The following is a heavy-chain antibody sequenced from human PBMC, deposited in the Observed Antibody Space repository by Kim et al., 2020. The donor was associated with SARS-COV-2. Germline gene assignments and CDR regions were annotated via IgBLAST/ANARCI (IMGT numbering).Heavy chain of an antibody. Sequence: GESLKISCLGSGYSFTNFWIAWVRQMPGKGLEWMGIIHPGDSDTRYSPSFQGQVTISADKSISTAYLQWSSLKASDTAMYYCARPETVTTRAFDIWGQGTMVTVSS. J-gene: IGHJ3*02. D-gene: IGHD4-4*01. CDR2: IHPGDSDT. CDR1: GYSFTNFW. V-gene: IGHV5-51*01. CDR3: ARPETVTTRAFDI.